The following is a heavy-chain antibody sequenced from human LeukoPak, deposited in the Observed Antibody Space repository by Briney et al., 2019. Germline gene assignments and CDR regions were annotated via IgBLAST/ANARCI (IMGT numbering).Heavy chain of an antibody. CDR3: ARYSSDHDGRHFEF. Sequence: SETLSLTCTVSGGSICGYFWSWLRQPPGKGLEWVGWIFYNGSTNYNSSLKSRLTMSVDASKNQFYLKLNSVTAADTAVYYCARYSSDHDGRHFEFWGQGILVTVSS. V-gene: IGHV4-59*01. CDR1: GGSICGYF. D-gene: IGHD2-21*01. J-gene: IGHJ4*02. CDR2: IFYNGST.